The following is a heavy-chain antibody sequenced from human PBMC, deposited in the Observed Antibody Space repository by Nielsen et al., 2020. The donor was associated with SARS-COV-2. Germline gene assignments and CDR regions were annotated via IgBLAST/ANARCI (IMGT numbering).Heavy chain of an antibody. CDR2: IYFTGRT. Sequence: SETLSLTCTVSGASISSGGYFWSWIRQHPGKGLEWIGYIYFTGRTSYNPSLKGRVTMSVDTSKNQFSLDLKSVTAADTAVHYCAREASGYDHYNYGMDVWGLGATVTVSS. CDR1: GASISSGGYF. J-gene: IGHJ6*02. D-gene: IGHD5-12*01. V-gene: IGHV4-31*03. CDR3: AREASGYDHYNYGMDV.